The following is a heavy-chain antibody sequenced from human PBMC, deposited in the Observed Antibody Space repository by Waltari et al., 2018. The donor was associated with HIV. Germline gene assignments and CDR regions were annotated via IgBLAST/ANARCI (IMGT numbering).Heavy chain of an antibody. CDR3: ANAAPYYYYGMDV. CDR2: ISYDGSNK. CDR1: GFTFSSYG. J-gene: IGHJ6*02. Sequence: QVQLVESGGGVVQPGRSLRLSCAASGFTFSSYGMHWVRQAPGKGLEWVAVISYDGSNKYYADSVKGRFTISRDNSKNTLYLQMNSLRAEDTAVYYCANAAPYYYYGMDVWGQGTTVTVSS. V-gene: IGHV3-30*18.